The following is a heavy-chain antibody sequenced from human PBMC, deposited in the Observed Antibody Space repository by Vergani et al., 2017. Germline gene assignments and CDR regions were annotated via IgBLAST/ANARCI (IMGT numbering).Heavy chain of an antibody. Sequence: QLQLQESGPGLVKPSATLSLTCSVSGASIRSSNYYWGWIRQPPGKGLEWIASIYYSGSTYYNPSLKSRVTISVDTSKNQFSLKLSSVTAADTAVYYCARGGYXSGGSCYSLWWFDPWGQGTLVTVSS. CDR2: IYYSGST. J-gene: IGHJ5*02. D-gene: IGHD2-15*01. CDR3: ARGGYXSGGSCYSLWWFDP. V-gene: IGHV4-39*07. CDR1: GASIRSSNYY.